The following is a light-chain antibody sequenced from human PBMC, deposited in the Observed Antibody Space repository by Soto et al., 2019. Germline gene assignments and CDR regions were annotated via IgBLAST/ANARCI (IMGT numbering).Light chain of an antibody. CDR3: TSYAGSSIPVV. CDR1: SSDVGKYNF. V-gene: IGLV2-8*01. J-gene: IGLJ2*01. CDR2: DAT. Sequence: QSALTQPPSASGSPGQSVTISCTGASSDVGKYNFVSWYQQHSGKAPKLMIYDATERPSGVPDRFSGSKSGNTASLTVSGLQAEDEADYYCTSYAGSSIPVVFGGGTKLTVL.